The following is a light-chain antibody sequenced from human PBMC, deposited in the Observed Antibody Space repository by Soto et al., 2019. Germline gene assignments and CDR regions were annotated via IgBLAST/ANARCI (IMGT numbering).Light chain of an antibody. Sequence: QSALTQPASVSGSPGQSITISCTGTNSDVGGYNYVSWFQQHPGKAPKLMIYDVSDRPSGVSNRFSGSKSGNTASLTISGLQAEDEADYYCSSYTSGALYVFGTGTKSPS. CDR1: NSDVGGYNY. CDR3: SSYTSGALYV. J-gene: IGLJ1*01. CDR2: DVS. V-gene: IGLV2-14*01.